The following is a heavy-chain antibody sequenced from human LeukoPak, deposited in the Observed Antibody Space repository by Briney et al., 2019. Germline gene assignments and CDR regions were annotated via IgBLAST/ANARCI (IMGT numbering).Heavy chain of an antibody. CDR1: GGSFSGYY. D-gene: IGHD3-10*01. CDR2: INHSGST. Sequence: SETLSLTCAVYGGSFSGYYWSWIRQPPGKGLEWIGEINHSGSTNYNPSLKSRVTISVDTSKNQFSLKLSSVTAADTAVYYCARGARLWFRELLQPRYYYGMDVWGQGTTVTVSS. V-gene: IGHV4-34*01. CDR3: ARGARLWFRELLQPRYYYGMDV. J-gene: IGHJ6*02.